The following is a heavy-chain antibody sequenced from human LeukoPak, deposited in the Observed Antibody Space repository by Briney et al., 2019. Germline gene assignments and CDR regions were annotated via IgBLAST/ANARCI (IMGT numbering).Heavy chain of an antibody. J-gene: IGHJ4*02. Sequence: GGSLRLSCVASGIDVSTDYITWIRQAPGKGLEWVSYISSSGSTIYYADSVKGRFTISRDNAKNSLYLQMNSLRAEDTAVYYCARQLGGTVTFDYWGQGTLVTVSS. CDR3: ARQLGGTVTFDY. D-gene: IGHD4-17*01. V-gene: IGHV3-11*01. CDR2: ISSSGSTI. CDR1: GIDVSTDY.